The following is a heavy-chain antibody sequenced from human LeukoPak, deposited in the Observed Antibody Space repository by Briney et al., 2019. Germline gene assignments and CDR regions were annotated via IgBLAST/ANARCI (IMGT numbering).Heavy chain of an antibody. CDR3: VRQGTITYAYFDS. D-gene: IGHD2-2*01. J-gene: IGHJ4*02. CDR1: GGSISTYY. CDR2: IYYSGST. Sequence: SETLSLTCTVSGGSISTYYWSWIRQPPGKELEWIGYIYYSGSTNYNPSLKSRVTTSVDTSKNQFSLRLNSVTAADTAVYYCVRQGTITYAYFDSWGQGVPVTVSS. V-gene: IGHV4-59*08.